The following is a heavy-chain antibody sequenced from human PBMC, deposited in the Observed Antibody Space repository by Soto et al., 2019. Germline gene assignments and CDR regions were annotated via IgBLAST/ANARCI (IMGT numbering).Heavy chain of an antibody. CDR1: GFTFSNYG. CDR3: AGTDPFDY. V-gene: IGHV3-30*03. J-gene: IGHJ4*02. D-gene: IGHD1-1*01. Sequence: PVGSLRLSCAASGFTFSNYGMHWVRQAPGKGLEWVAVISYDGSNKYYADSVKGRFTISRDNSKNTLYLQMNSLRAEDTAAYYCAGTDPFDYWGQGTLVTVSS. CDR2: ISYDGSNK.